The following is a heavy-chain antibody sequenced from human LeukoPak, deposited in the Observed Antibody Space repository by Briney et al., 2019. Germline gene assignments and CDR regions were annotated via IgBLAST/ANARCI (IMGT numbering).Heavy chain of an antibody. CDR2: INPNSGGT. V-gene: IGHV1-2*02. D-gene: IGHD3-10*01. J-gene: IGHJ4*02. Sequence: ASVKVSCKASGYTFTGYYMHWVRQAPGQGLEWMGWINPNSGGTNYAQKFQGRVTTTRDTSISTAYMELSRLRSDDTAVYYCARRVPRITMVRGVIIYFDYWGQGTLVTVSS. CDR1: GYTFTGYY. CDR3: ARRVPRITMVRGVIIYFDY.